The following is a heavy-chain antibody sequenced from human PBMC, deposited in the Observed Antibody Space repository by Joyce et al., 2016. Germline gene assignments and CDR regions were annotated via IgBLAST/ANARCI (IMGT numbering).Heavy chain of an antibody. V-gene: IGHV1-24*01. CDR2: FDPEDGET. Sequence: QVQLVQSGAEVKKPGASGKVSCKVSGYTRTELSMYWARQAPGKGLEWMGGFDPEDGETIYAQKFQGRVTMTEDTSTDTAYMELSSLRSEDTAVYYCATSMRGSYFFDYWGQGTLVTVSS. CDR3: ATSMRGSYFFDY. J-gene: IGHJ4*02. CDR1: GYTRTELS. D-gene: IGHD1-26*01.